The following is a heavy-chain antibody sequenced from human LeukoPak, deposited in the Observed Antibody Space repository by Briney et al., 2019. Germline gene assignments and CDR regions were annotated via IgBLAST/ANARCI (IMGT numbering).Heavy chain of an antibody. CDR1: GFTFSSYS. J-gene: IGHJ5*02. CDR3: ARDPPPIVVVPAASNWFDP. Sequence: GGSLRLSCAASGFTFSSYSMNWVRQAPGKGLEWVSYISSSSSTIYYADSVKGRFTISRDNAKNSLYLQMNSLRAEDTAVYYCARDPPPIVVVPAASNWFDPWGQGTLVTVSS. CDR2: ISSSSSTI. D-gene: IGHD2-2*01. V-gene: IGHV3-48*04.